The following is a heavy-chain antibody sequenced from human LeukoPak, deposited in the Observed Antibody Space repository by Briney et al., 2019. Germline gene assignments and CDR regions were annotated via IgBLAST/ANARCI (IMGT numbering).Heavy chain of an antibody. CDR1: GYTFTGYY. J-gene: IGHJ6*03. CDR3: ARRGYSYGPEAYYYYMDV. CDR2: INPNSGGT. Sequence: ASVKVSCKASGYTFTGYYMHWVRQAPGQGLEWMGWINPNSGGTNYAQKFQGRVTMTRDTSISTAYMELSRLRSDDTAVYYCARRGYSYGPEAYYYYMDVWGKGTTVTVSS. V-gene: IGHV1-2*02. D-gene: IGHD5-18*01.